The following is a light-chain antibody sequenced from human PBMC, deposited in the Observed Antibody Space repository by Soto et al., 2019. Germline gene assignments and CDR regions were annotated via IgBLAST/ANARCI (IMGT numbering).Light chain of an antibody. CDR1: SSDIGAYNY. Sequence: QSALTQPASVSGSPGQSITFSCTGTSSDIGAYNYVSWYQHHPGKAPKLLIYDVTDRPSGVSDRFSGSKSGTTASLTISGLQAEDEADYFCSSYTTINTVVVFVGGTKLTVL. J-gene: IGLJ3*02. V-gene: IGLV2-14*03. CDR2: DVT. CDR3: SSYTTINTVVV.